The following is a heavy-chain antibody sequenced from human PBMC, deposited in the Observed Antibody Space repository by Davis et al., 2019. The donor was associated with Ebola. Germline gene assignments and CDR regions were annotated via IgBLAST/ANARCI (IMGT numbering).Heavy chain of an antibody. J-gene: IGHJ4*02. CDR1: GFTFSSYS. Sequence: PGGSLRLSCAASGFTFSSYSMNWVRQAPGKGLEWVSSISSSSSYIYYADSVKGRFTISRDNSKNTLYLQMNSLRAEDTAVYYCAKAMGDDYGDAWGQGTLVTVSS. CDR3: AKAMGDDYGDA. V-gene: IGHV3-21*01. CDR2: ISSSSSYI. D-gene: IGHD4-17*01.